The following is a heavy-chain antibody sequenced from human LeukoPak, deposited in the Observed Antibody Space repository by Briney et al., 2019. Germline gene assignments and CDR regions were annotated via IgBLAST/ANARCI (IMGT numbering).Heavy chain of an antibody. D-gene: IGHD3-3*01. J-gene: IGHJ4*02. Sequence: SVKVSCKASGGTFSSYAISWVRQAPGQGLEWVGGIIPIFGTANYAQKFQGRVTITADESTSTAYMELSSLRSEDTAVYYCARGRTYYDFWSGYPNFDYWGQGTLVTVSS. CDR2: IIPIFGTA. V-gene: IGHV1-69*13. CDR3: ARGRTYYDFWSGYPNFDY. CDR1: GGTFSSYA.